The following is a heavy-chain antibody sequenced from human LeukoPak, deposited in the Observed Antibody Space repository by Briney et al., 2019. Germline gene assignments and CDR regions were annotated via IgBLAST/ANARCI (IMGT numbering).Heavy chain of an antibody. D-gene: IGHD3-22*01. V-gene: IGHV1-18*01. Sequence: ASVKVSCKASGYTFTSYGISWVRQAPGQGLEWMGWISAYNGNTNYAQKLQGRVTMTTDTSTSTAYMELRSLRSDDTAVYYCARERGPLYYYDSSGYPDYWGQGTLVTVSS. CDR3: ARERGPLYYYDSSGYPDY. CDR2: ISAYNGNT. CDR1: GYTFTSYG. J-gene: IGHJ4*02.